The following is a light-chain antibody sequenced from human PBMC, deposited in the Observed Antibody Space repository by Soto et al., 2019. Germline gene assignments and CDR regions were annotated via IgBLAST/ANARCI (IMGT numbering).Light chain of an antibody. CDR1: EDISKF. J-gene: IGKJ3*01. CDR2: DAS. Sequence: DIPLNQSPSSLSASIGGSGSFTCQASEDISKFLNWYQHKPGQAPSLLIYDASKSHFGVPSRFSGSGSGTDFTFTISSLQPEDNATYYCQQYENRPYTFGPGTKVDIK. V-gene: IGKV1-33*01. CDR3: QQYENRPYT.